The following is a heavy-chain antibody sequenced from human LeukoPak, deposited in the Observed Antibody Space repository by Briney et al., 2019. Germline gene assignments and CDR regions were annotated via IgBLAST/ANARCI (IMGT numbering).Heavy chain of an antibody. CDR1: GYTFTSYY. CDR2: INPSGGST. D-gene: IGHD3-22*01. Sequence: ASVKVACKASGYTFTSYYMHWVRQAPGQGLEWMGIINPSGGSTSYAQKFQGRVTMTRDTSTSTVYMELSSLRSEDTAVYYCARGGYYYDSSGTFDPWGQGTLVTVSS. J-gene: IGHJ5*02. CDR3: ARGGYYYDSSGTFDP. V-gene: IGHV1-46*01.